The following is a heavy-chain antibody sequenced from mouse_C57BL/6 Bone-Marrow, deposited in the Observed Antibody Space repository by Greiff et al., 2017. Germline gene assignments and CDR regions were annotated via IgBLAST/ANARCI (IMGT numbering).Heavy chain of an antibody. D-gene: IGHD1-1*01. V-gene: IGHV1-76*01. CDR2: IYPGSGNT. CDR1: GYTFTDYY. J-gene: IGHJ1*03. CDR3: ARTDYGSTWYFDV. Sequence: QVQLQQSGAELVRPGASVKLSCKASGYTFTDYYINWVKQRPGQGLEWIARIYPGSGNTYYNEKFKGKATLTAEKSSSTAYMQLSSLTSEDSAVYFCARTDYGSTWYFDVWGTGTTVTVSS.